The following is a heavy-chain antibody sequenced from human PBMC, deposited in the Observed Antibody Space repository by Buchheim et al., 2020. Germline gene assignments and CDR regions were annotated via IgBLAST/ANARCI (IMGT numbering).Heavy chain of an antibody. D-gene: IGHD6-13*01. J-gene: IGHJ6*02. CDR3: ARVSSSSTLSPNYFYGVDV. CDR2: IYPGDSDT. V-gene: IGHV5-51*01. Sequence: EVQLVQSGAEVKKPGESLKISCKGSGYSFTLYWIAWVRQMPGKGLEYMGIIYPGDSDTRYSPSFQGQVTFSADKSISPAYPQWASLKASDTAMYYCARVSSSSTLSPNYFYGVDVWGQGTT. CDR1: GYSFTLYW.